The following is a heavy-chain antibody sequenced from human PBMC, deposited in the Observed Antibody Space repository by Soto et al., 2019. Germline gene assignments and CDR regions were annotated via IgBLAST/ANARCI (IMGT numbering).Heavy chain of an antibody. Sequence: SETLSLTCIVSGGSISPSYWSWIRQPPGEGLEWIGYIYYTGPTKYNPSLKSRVTILVDRSKNQFSLKVNSMTAADTAVYYCARYRREAVAGYTLDNWGQGILVTVSS. CDR1: GGSISPSY. CDR2: IYYTGPT. V-gene: IGHV4-59*01. J-gene: IGHJ4*02. D-gene: IGHD6-13*01. CDR3: ARYRREAVAGYTLDN.